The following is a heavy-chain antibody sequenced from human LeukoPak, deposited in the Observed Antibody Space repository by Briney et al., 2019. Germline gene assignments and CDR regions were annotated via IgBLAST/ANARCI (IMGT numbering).Heavy chain of an antibody. CDR2: ISFDGSTK. CDR3: TRRGGGYEFDY. V-gene: IGHV3-30-3*01. CDR1: GFTFSSYA. J-gene: IGHJ4*02. Sequence: GRSLRLSCAASGFTFSSYAMHWVRQAPGKGLEWVAVISFDGSTKYYAESVKGRFTISRDNSKNMLYLQMNGLRTEDTAMYYCTRRGGGYEFDYWGQGTLVTVSS. D-gene: IGHD5-12*01.